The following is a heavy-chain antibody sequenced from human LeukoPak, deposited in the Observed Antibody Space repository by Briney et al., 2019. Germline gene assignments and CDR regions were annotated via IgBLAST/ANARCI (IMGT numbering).Heavy chain of an antibody. V-gene: IGHV4-4*07. J-gene: IGHJ4*02. CDR2: MYTSGSP. Sequence: PSETLSLTCTVSGGSISSYYWSWIRQPAGKGLEWLGRMYTSGSPNYNPSLKSRVTMSVDTSKNQFSLKLSSVNAADTAVYYCARGLSYYDSSGYYYDYFDYWGQGTLVTVSS. CDR3: ARGLSYYDSSGYYYDYFDY. CDR1: GGSISSYY. D-gene: IGHD3-22*01.